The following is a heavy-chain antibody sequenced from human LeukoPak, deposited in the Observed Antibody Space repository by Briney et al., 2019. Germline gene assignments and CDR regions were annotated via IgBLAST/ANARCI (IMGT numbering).Heavy chain of an antibody. J-gene: IGHJ4*02. D-gene: IGHD6-13*01. CDR1: GYTFTGYY. Sequence: ASVKVSCKASGYTFTGYYMHWVRQAPGQGLEWMGWINPNSGGTNYAQKFQGRVIMTRDTSISTASMEVRRLRSDDTAVYYCARARRDISSWGYYFDYWGQGTLVTVSS. CDR3: ARARRDISSWGYYFDY. CDR2: INPNSGGT. V-gene: IGHV1-2*02.